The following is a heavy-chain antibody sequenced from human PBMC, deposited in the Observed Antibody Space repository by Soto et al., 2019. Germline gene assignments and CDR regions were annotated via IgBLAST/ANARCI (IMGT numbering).Heavy chain of an antibody. CDR1: GFTFSSYS. CDR3: ASHNAEGPFDY. J-gene: IGHJ4*02. CDR2: ISSSSSTI. Sequence: EVQLVESGGGLVQPGGSLRLSCAASGFTFSSYSMNWVRQAPGKGLEWVSYISSSSSTIYYADSVKGRFTISRDNAKNSLYLQMKSLRAEDTGVYYCASHNAEGPFDYWGQGTLVTVSS. D-gene: IGHD1-20*01. V-gene: IGHV3-48*01.